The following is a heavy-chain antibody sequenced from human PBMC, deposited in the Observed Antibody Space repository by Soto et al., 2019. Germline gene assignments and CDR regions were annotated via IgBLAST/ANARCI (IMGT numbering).Heavy chain of an antibody. CDR1: EFTFSSYA. D-gene: IGHD3-10*01. V-gene: IGHV3-23*01. CDR3: ATIGGYYYGSGNYYNQYYYYGMDV. J-gene: IGHJ6*02. CDR2: LSDSGISI. Sequence: PGGSLRLSCAASEFTFSSYAMTWVRQAPGKGLEWVSGLSDSGISIYYADSVKGRFTISRDNSKNTLYLQMNSLRAEDTAVYYCATIGGYYYGSGNYYNQYYYYGMDVWGQGTTVTVSS.